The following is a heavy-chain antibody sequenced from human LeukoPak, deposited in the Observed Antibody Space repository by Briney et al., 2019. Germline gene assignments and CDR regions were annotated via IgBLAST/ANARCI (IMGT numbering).Heavy chain of an antibody. V-gene: IGHV3-23*01. D-gene: IGHD1-26*01. CDR1: GFTFSSYG. J-gene: IGHJ6*03. CDR2: ISGSGGST. Sequence: PGGSLRLSCAASGFTFSSYGMSWVRQAPGKGLEWVSAISGSGGSTYYADSVKGRFTISRDNSKNTLYLQMNSLKTEDTAVYYCTRPGVEGATGDYYYYMDVWGKGTTVTVSS. CDR3: TRPGVEGATGDYYYYMDV.